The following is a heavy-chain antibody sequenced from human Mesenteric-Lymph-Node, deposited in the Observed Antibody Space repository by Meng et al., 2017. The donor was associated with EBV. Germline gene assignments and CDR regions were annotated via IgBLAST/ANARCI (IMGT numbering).Heavy chain of an antibody. CDR3: ARRGKVGAGY. J-gene: IGHJ4*02. CDR1: GGSFSGYD. D-gene: IGHD1-26*01. CDR2: INHSGII. Sequence: QLQPGGAGLLKPAETLPLTCAVYGGSFSGYDWSWIRQPPGKGLEWIGEINHSGIINYNPSLKSRVTISVDTSKNQFSLKLSSVTAADTAVYYCARRGKVGAGYWGQGTLVTVSS. V-gene: IGHV4-34*01.